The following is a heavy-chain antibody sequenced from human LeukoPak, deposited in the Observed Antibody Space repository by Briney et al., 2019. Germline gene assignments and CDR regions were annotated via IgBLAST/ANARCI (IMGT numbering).Heavy chain of an antibody. CDR3: ASGCSGGSCYQPEYYYYYYGMDV. CDR2: ISSSGSTI. D-gene: IGHD2-15*01. Sequence: GGSLRLSCAASGFTFSDYYMSWIRQAPGKGLEWVSYISSSGSTIYYADSVKGRFTISRDNAKNSLYLQMNSLRAEDTAVYYCASGCSGGSCYQPEYYYYYYGMDVWGQGTTVTVSS. CDR1: GFTFSDYY. V-gene: IGHV3-11*01. J-gene: IGHJ6*02.